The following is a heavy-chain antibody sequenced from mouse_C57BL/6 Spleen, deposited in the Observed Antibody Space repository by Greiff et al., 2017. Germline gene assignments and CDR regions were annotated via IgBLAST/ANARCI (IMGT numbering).Heavy chain of an antibody. CDR2: LNPNYGTT. V-gene: IGHV1-39*01. CDR3: ERGGSRDYYAMDY. CDR1: GYSFTDYN. D-gene: IGHD1-1*01. J-gene: IGHJ4*01. Sequence: VQLQQSGPELVKPGASVKISCKASGYSFTDYNMTWVKQSNGKSLEWIGVLNPNYGTTSYNQKFKGKATLTVDQSSSTAYMQLNSLTSEDSAVYYCERGGSRDYYAMDYWGQGTSVTVSS.